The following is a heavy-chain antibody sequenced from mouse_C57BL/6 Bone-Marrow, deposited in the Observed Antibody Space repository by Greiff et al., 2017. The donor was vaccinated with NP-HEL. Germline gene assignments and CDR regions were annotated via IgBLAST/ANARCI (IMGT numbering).Heavy chain of an antibody. CDR1: GYTFTSYW. V-gene: IGHV1-64*01. Sequence: VKLQQPGAELVKPGASVKLSCKASGYTFTSYWMHWVKQRPGQGLEWIGMIHPNSGSTNYNEKFKSKATLTVDKSSSTAYMQLSSLTSEDSAVYYCARWGLVTTVVEGAWFAYWGQGTLVTVSA. CDR3: ARWGLVTTVVEGAWFAY. CDR2: IHPNSGST. J-gene: IGHJ3*01. D-gene: IGHD1-1*01.